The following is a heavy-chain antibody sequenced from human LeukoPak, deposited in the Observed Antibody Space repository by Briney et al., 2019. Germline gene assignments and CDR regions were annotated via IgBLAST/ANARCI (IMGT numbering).Heavy chain of an antibody. CDR3: ARVPLRSSILTGYYWDDYYYYMDV. J-gene: IGHJ6*03. CDR1: GYSIGSGYY. CDR2: IYHSGST. Sequence: SETLSLTCTVSGYSIGSGYYWGWIRQPPGKGLEWIGSIYHSGSTYYNPSLKSRVTISVDTSKNQFSLKLSSVTAADTAVYYCARVPLRSSILTGYYWDDYYYYMDVWGKGTTVTVSS. V-gene: IGHV4-38-2*02. D-gene: IGHD3-9*01.